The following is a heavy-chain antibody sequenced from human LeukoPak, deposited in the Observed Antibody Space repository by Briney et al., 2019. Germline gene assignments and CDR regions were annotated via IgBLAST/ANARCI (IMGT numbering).Heavy chain of an antibody. J-gene: IGHJ3*02. D-gene: IGHD3-3*01. CDR3: AIAVDSISGTGDTFDI. CDR1: GFTFSSYM. Sequence: GGSLRLSCAASGFTFSSYMVTWVRQAPGKGLEWVSSIGSGSSYIYYEDSVKGRFTISRDNGKNSLYLQMSSLRAEDTAVYYCAIAVDSISGTGDTFDIWGQGTMVTVSS. V-gene: IGHV3-21*01. CDR2: IGSGSSYI.